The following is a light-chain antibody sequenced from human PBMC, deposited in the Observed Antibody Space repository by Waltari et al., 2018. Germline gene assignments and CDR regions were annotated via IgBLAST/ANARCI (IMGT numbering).Light chain of an antibody. CDR3: QQYNSYAT. V-gene: IGKV1-5*01. CDR1: QSISSW. J-gene: IGKJ1*01. CDR2: DAS. Sequence: DIQMTQSPSTLSASVGDRVTITCRASQSISSWLAWYQQKPGKAPKLLIYDASRLERGVPPRFRGSGSGTEFTLTISSLQPDDFATYYCQQYNSYATFGQGTKVEIK.